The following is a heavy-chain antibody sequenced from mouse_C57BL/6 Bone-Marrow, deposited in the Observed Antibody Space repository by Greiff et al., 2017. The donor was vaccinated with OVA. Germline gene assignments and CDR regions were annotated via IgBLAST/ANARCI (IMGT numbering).Heavy chain of an antibody. CDR3: TTVSYVWWFAY. D-gene: IGHD1-1*01. Sequence: VQLQQSGAELVRPGASVKLSCTASGFNIKDDYMHWVKQRPEQGLEWIGWIDPENGDTEYASKFQGKATITADTSSNTAYLQLSSLTSEDTAVFYWTTVSYVWWFAYWGQGTLVTVSA. CDR1: GFNIKDDY. J-gene: IGHJ3*01. V-gene: IGHV14-4*01. CDR2: IDPENGDT.